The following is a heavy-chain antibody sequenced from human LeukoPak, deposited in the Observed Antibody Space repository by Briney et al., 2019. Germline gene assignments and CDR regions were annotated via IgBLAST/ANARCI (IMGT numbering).Heavy chain of an antibody. J-gene: IGHJ3*02. D-gene: IGHD3-9*01. V-gene: IGHV1-18*04. CDR2: ISAYNGNT. CDR3: ARGDILTGYYSPGAAFDI. CDR1: GYTFTSYY. Sequence: ASVKVSCMASGYTFTSYYMHWVRQAPGQGLEWMGWISAYNGNTNYAQKLQGRVTMTTDTSTSTAYMELRSLRSDDTAVYYCARGDILTGYYSPGAAFDIWGQGTMVTVSS.